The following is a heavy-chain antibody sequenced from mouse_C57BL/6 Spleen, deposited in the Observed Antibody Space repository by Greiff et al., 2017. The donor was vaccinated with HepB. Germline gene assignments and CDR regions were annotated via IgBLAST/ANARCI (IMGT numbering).Heavy chain of an antibody. CDR1: GYTFTSYW. J-gene: IGHJ1*03. V-gene: IGHV1-53*01. CDR3: ARSGDHRRDWYFDV. CDR2: INPSNGGT. D-gene: IGHD3-1*01. Sequence: QVQLKQPGTELVKPGASVKLSCKASGYTFTSYWMHWVKQRPGQGLEWIGNINPSNGGTNYNEKFKSKATLTVDKSSSTAYMQLSSLTSEDSAVYYCARSGDHRRDWYFDVWGTGTTVTVSS.